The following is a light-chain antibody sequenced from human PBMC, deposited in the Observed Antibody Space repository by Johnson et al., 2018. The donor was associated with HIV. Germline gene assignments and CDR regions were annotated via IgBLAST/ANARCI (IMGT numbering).Light chain of an antibody. Sequence: VLTPPPSVSAAPGPKVTISRSGRSPNIGNKYVFWYQAPPGTAPKLLLYDNNKRPSGVPDRFSGSKSGTSATLGITGLQTGDEADYYCGTWDSSLSAGVFGTGTKVTVL. CDR1: SPNIGNKY. J-gene: IGLJ1*01. CDR2: DNN. V-gene: IGLV1-51*01. CDR3: GTWDSSLSAGV.